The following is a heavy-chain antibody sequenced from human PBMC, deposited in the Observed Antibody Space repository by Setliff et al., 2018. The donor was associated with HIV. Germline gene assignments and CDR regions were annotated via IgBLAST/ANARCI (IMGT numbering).Heavy chain of an antibody. CDR1: GGSISSSSYY. CDR3: MIAVAADAFDI. CDR2: IYYSGST. Sequence: PSETLSLTCTVSGGSISSSSYYWGWIRQPPGKGLEWIGSIYYSGSTYYNPSLKSRVTISVDTSKNQFSLKLSSVTAAGTAVYYCMIAVAADAFDIWGQGTMVTVSS. V-gene: IGHV4-39*01. D-gene: IGHD6-19*01. J-gene: IGHJ3*02.